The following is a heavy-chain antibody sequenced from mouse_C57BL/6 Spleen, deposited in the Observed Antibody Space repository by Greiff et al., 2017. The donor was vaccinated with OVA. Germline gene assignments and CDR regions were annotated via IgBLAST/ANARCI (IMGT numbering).Heavy chain of an antibody. CDR1: GYSITSDYA. CDR3: ATGTYYFDY. CDR2: ISYSGST. V-gene: IGHV3-2*02. D-gene: IGHD4-1*01. Sequence: VQLKESGPGLVQPSQSLSLTCTVTGYSITSDYAWNWIRQFPGNKLEWMGYISYSGSTSYNPSLKSRISINRDTSKNQFFLQLNSVTTEDTATYYCATGTYYFDYWGQGTTLTVSS. J-gene: IGHJ2*01.